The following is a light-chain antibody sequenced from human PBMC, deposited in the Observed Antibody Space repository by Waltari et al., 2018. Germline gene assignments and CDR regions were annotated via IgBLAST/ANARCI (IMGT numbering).Light chain of an antibody. J-gene: IGKJ3*01. CDR2: DAS. CDR3: QQRSNWPPVSS. V-gene: IGKV3-11*01. CDR1: QSVSSY. Sequence: EIVLTQSPATLSLSPGERATLSCRASQSVSSYLASYQQKPGQAPRLLIYDASNRATGIPARFRGSGSGTDFTLTISRLEPEDFAVYYCQQRSNWPPVSSFGPGTKVDIK.